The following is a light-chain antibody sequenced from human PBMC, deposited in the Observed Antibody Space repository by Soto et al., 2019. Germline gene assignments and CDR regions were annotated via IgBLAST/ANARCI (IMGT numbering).Light chain of an antibody. Sequence: EVVMTQSPATLSVSPGESATLSCRASQTGSSNVAWYQQRPGQAPRLLIDGAFTRATGVPARFSGSRSGTEFTLTIRSPKSEDFALYYCQQHNNWPYTFGQGTKLELK. V-gene: IGKV3-15*01. CDR1: QTGSSN. CDR2: GAF. J-gene: IGKJ2*01. CDR3: QQHNNWPYT.